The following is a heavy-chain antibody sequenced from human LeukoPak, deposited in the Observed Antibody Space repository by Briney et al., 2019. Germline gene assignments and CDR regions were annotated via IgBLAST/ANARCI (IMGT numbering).Heavy chain of an antibody. Sequence: SQTLSLTYTVSGGSISSGGYYWSWIRQHPGKGLEWIGYIYYSGSTYYNPSLKSRVTISVDTSKNQFSLKLSSVTAADTAVYYCASGGYSSSWYGEYWFDPWGQGTLVTVSS. CDR1: GGSISSGGYY. CDR2: IYYSGST. V-gene: IGHV4-31*03. CDR3: ASGGYSSSWYGEYWFDP. J-gene: IGHJ5*02. D-gene: IGHD6-13*01.